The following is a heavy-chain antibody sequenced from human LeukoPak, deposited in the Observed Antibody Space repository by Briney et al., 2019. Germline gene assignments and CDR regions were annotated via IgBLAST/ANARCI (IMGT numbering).Heavy chain of an antibody. CDR2: ISTSGTTI. V-gene: IGHV3-11*01. CDR1: GFTFSDHY. J-gene: IGHJ5*02. CDR3: VRGAVPLFHP. Sequence: GGSLTLSCAASGFTFSDHYMSRIRQAPGKGLEWLSYISTSGTTIYYADSVKGRLTTSRDNAKNSLYLQMNSLRPEDTAVYYCVRGAVPLFHPWGQGTLVTVSS.